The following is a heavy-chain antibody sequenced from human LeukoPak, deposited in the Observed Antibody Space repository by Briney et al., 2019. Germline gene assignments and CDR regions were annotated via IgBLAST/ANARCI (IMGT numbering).Heavy chain of an antibody. CDR2: ISYDGSNK. D-gene: IGHD6-25*01. V-gene: IGHV3-30*18. CDR1: GFTFSSYG. J-gene: IGHJ4*02. Sequence: GGSLRLSCAASGFTFSSYGMHWVRQGPGKGLEWVAVISYDGSNKYYADSVKGRFTISRDNSKNTLYLQMNSLRAEDTAVYYCAKSVRSGVDYWGQGTLVTVSS. CDR3: AKSVRSGVDY.